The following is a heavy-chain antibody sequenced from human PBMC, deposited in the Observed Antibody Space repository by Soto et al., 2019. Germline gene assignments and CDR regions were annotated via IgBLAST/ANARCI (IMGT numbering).Heavy chain of an antibody. CDR1: GGSISSGYYY. CDR2: IYYSGST. J-gene: IGHJ5*02. CDR3: ARAYVWGSLILP. Sequence: SETLSLTCTVSGGSISSGYYYWSWIRQPPGKGLEWIGYIYYSGSTYYNPSLKSRVTISVDTSKNQFSLKLSSVTAADTAVYYCARAYVWGSLILPWGQGTLVTVSS. D-gene: IGHD3-16*01. V-gene: IGHV4-30-4*01.